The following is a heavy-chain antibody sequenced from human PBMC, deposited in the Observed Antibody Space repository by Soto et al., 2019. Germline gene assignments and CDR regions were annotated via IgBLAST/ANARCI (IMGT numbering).Heavy chain of an antibody. CDR1: GYTFTSYY. J-gene: IGHJ4*02. V-gene: IGHV1-46*01. D-gene: IGHD1-20*01. Sequence: QVQLVQSGAEVKKPGASVKVSCKTSGYTFTSYYMHWVRQAPGQGLEWMGIINPSGGRTSYAQKFQGRVTMTRDTSTSTVYMELSSLRSEDAAIYYCARENVPHVGNSNVADYWGQGTQVIVSS. CDR3: ARENVPHVGNSNVADY. CDR2: INPSGGRT.